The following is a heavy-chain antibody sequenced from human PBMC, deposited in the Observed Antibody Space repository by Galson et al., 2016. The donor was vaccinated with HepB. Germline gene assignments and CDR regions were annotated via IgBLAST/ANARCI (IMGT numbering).Heavy chain of an antibody. CDR2: IFHSGRV. V-gene: IGHV4-4*02. CDR1: GVSITSSDW. Sequence: ETLSLTCAVSGVSITSSDWWSWVRQPPGQGLEWIGQIFHSGRVNYTPSLASRVTIAIDTSNNHFSLRLTSVTAADTALYYCARQYWGGPSDYWGQGTLVTVSS. D-gene: IGHD2/OR15-2a*01. CDR3: ARQYWGGPSDY. J-gene: IGHJ4*02.